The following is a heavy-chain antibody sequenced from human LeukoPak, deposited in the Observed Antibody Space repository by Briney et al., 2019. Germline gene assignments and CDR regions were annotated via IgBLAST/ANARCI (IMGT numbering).Heavy chain of an antibody. D-gene: IGHD2-15*01. Sequence: GGSLRLSCAASGFTFSSYSMNWVRQAPGKGLEWVSSISSSSSYIYYADSVKGRFTISRDNAKNSLYLQMNSLRAEDTAVYYCARASYCSGGSCPAHYWGQGTLVTVSS. V-gene: IGHV3-21*01. CDR1: GFTFSSYS. CDR3: ARASYCSGGSCPAHY. J-gene: IGHJ4*02. CDR2: ISSSSSYI.